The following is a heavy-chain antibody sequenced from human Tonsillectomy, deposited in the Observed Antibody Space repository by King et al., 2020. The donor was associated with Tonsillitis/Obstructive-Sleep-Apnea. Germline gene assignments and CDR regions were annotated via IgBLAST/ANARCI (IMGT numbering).Heavy chain of an antibody. J-gene: IGHJ1*01. Sequence: VQLVESGGVVVQPGGSLRLSCAASGFTFDEFPMHWVRQPPGKGLEWVSFISWDGVSTYYADSVWGRFTISRDNSKNSLYLQMNSLRTEDTAFYYCAKGPRESTSTEYFLPWGQGTLVTVSS. CDR3: AKGPRESTSTEYFLP. CDR1: GFTFDEFP. D-gene: IGHD3-10*01. CDR2: ISWDGVST. V-gene: IGHV3-43*01.